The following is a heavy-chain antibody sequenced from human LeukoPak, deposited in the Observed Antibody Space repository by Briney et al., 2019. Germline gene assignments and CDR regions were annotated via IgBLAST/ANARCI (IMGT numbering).Heavy chain of an antibody. V-gene: IGHV7-4-1*02. D-gene: IGHD1-7*01. J-gene: IGHJ5*02. CDR3: ARDLTPYNWNYPDGFDP. CDR2: ISTNTGNP. Sequence: ASVKVSCKASGYTFTSYAMNWVRQAPGQGLEWMGWISTNTGNPTYAQGFTGRFVFSLDTSVSTAYLQISSLKAEDTAVYYCARDLTPYNWNYPDGFDPWGQGTLVTVSS. CDR1: GYTFTSYA.